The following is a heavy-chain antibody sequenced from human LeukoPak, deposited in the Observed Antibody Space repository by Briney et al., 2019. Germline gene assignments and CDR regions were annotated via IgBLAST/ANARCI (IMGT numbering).Heavy chain of an antibody. J-gene: IGHJ4*02. V-gene: IGHV1-46*01. Sequence: ASVKVSCKASGYTFTSYYMHWVRQAPGQGLEWMGIINPSGGSTSYAQKFQGRVTMTEDTSTDTAYMELSSLRSEDTAVYYCATAYTAMAPGYFDYWGQGTLVTVSS. CDR1: GYTFTSYY. CDR2: INPSGGST. D-gene: IGHD5-18*01. CDR3: ATAYTAMAPGYFDY.